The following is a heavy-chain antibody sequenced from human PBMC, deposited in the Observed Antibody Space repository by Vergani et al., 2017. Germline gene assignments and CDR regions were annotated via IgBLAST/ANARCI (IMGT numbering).Heavy chain of an antibody. CDR3: ARNYYYDTGWRAFDI. J-gene: IGHJ3*02. CDR1: GGSISSYY. D-gene: IGHD3-22*01. Sequence: QVQLQESGPGLVKPSETLSLTCTVSGGSISSYYWSWIRQSAGKGLEWIGRIFTTGSTNFNPSLKSRITMSLETYKNRFSLKLNSVTAADTAVYYCARNYYYDTGWRAFDIWGQGTMVTVSS. V-gene: IGHV4-4*07. CDR2: IFTTGST.